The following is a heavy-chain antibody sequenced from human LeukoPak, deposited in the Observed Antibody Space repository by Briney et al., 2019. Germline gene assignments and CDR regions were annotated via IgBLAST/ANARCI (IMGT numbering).Heavy chain of an antibody. J-gene: IGHJ3*01. V-gene: IGHV3-43*02. CDR1: GFSFDDYA. D-gene: IGHD3-22*01. Sequence: PGGSLRLSCAASGFSFDDYAMNWVRQVPGKGLEWVSLISGNGVTTHYADSVKGRFTLSRDNSRNSLYLQLNSLTTEDTAFYYCAKDLTRSPSYYYDSSTYYTDAFDLWGQGILVTVSS. CDR2: ISGNGVTT. CDR3: AKDLTRSPSYYYDSSTYYTDAFDL.